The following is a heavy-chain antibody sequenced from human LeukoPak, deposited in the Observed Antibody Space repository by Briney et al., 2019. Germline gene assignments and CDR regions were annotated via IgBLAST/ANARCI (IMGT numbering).Heavy chain of an antibody. CDR2: ISGSGGST. CDR3: AKGIAGSRPPFDY. CDR1: GFTFSSYA. J-gene: IGHJ4*02. V-gene: IGHV3-23*01. Sequence: GGSLRLSCEASGFTFSSYAMSWVRQAPGKGLDWVSGISGSGGSTYYADSVKGRFTISRDNSKNTLYLQMNSLRAEDTAVHYCAKGIAGSRPPFDYWGQGTLVTVSS.